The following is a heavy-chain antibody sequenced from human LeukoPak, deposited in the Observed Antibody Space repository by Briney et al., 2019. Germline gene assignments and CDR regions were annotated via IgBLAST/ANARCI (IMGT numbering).Heavy chain of an antibody. CDR2: IPYDGSDK. CDR1: GFTFSSYG. V-gene: IGHV3-30*02. CDR3: ARDRRVGGWGGAFDM. Sequence: GGSLRLSCVASGFTFSSYGMHWVRQAPGRVLEWVAFIPYDGSDKYYTDAVRGRFTISRDNAKNSLYLQIDSLRVEDTAVYYCARDRRVGGWGGAFDMWGHGTQVTVSS. J-gene: IGHJ3*02. D-gene: IGHD2-21*01.